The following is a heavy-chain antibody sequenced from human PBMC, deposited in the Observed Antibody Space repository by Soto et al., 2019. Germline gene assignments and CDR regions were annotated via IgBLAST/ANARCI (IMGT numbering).Heavy chain of an antibody. D-gene: IGHD3-16*01. CDR3: AKGLGGSAKRWYGMDV. CDR1: GFTFNNYA. J-gene: IGHJ6*02. V-gene: IGHV3-23*01. Sequence: EVQLLESGGGLVQPGGSLRLSCAASGFTFNNYAMTWVRQAPGQGLEWVSSISGSGGSTYYADSVRGRFTVSRDNSNNTLHLQMSRVRVEDTAIYYCAKGLGGSAKRWYGMDVWGQGTTVTVFS. CDR2: ISGSGGST.